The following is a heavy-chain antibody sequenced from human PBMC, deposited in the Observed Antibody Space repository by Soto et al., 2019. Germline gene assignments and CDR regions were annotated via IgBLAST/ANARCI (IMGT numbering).Heavy chain of an antibody. J-gene: IGHJ6*02. CDR2: INPSGGST. CDR1: GYTFTNYY. V-gene: IGHV1-46*01. D-gene: IGHD4-17*01. CDR3: ARSGTVTTFYYYGMDV. Sequence: ASVKVSCKASGYTFTNYYMHWVRQAPGQGLEWMGIINPSGGSTSYAQKFQGRVTMTRDTSTSTVYMELSSLRSEDTAVYYCARSGTVTTFYYYGMDVWGQGTTVTVSS.